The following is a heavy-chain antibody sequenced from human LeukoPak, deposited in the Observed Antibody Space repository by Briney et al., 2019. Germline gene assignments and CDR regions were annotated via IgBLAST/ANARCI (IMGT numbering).Heavy chain of an antibody. CDR3: ARDRGDGNYDY. CDR1: GGSISSYY. Sequence: SETLSLTCTVSGGSISSYYWSWIRQRPGKGLEWIGYIYYSGSTNYNPSLKSRVTISVDTSKNQFSLKLSSVTAADTAVYYCARDRGDGNYDYWGQGTLVTVSS. V-gene: IGHV4-59*01. CDR2: IYYSGST. D-gene: IGHD3-10*01. J-gene: IGHJ4*02.